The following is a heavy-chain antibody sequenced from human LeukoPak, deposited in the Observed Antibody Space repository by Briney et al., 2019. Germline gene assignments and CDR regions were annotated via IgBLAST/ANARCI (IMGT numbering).Heavy chain of an antibody. CDR1: GFTFSSYG. CDR2: ISYDGSNK. J-gene: IGHJ4*02. Sequence: GGSLRLSCAASGFTFSSYGMHWVRQAPGKGLEWVAVISYDGSNKYYADSVKGRFTISRDNSKNTLYLQMNSLRAEGTAVYYCAKDLGGDWDGWGQGTPATVSS. V-gene: IGHV3-30*18. D-gene: IGHD2-21*02. CDR3: AKDLGGDWDG.